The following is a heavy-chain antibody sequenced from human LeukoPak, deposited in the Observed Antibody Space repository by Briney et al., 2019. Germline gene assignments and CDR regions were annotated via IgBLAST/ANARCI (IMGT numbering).Heavy chain of an antibody. J-gene: IGHJ6*01. D-gene: IGHD3-10*01. CDR3: AKDRVRGVYYYYYGMDV. CDR1: GLTFSGDG. V-gene: IGHV3-30*18. Sequence: AGGSLRLSCAASGLTFSGDGMRWGRQAPGKGLRWGAVISYDGSNKYHADSVKGRFTISRDNSKNTLSLQMNGLRAEDTAVYYCAKDRVRGVYYYYYGMDVWGEGTTVTVSS. CDR2: ISYDGSNK.